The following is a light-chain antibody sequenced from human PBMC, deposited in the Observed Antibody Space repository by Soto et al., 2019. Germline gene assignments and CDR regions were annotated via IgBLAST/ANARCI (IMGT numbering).Light chain of an antibody. Sequence: EIVLTQSPCTLSLSPGERAPLXCRTSYSVSNNYLAWYQQKPGQAPRLLLYGASSRATGIPDRFSGSGSGTDFTLSISRLEPEDFAVYYCQQYSSLWTFGQGTKVDI. CDR1: YSVSNNY. J-gene: IGKJ1*01. CDR3: QQYSSLWT. CDR2: GAS. V-gene: IGKV3-20*01.